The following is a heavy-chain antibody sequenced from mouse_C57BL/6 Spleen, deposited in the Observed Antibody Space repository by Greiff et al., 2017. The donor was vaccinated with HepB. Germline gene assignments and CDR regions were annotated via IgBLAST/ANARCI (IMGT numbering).Heavy chain of an antibody. V-gene: IGHV1-18*01. D-gene: IGHD2-4*01. J-gene: IGHJ3*01. Sequence: VQLQQSGPELVKPGASVKIPCKASGYTFTDYNMDWVKQSHGKSLEWIGDINPNNGGTIYNQKFKGKATLTVDKSSSTAYMELRSLTSEDTAVYYGARERDYDYKTFAYWGQGTLVTVSA. CDR3: ARERDYDYKTFAY. CDR1: GYTFTDYN. CDR2: INPNNGGT.